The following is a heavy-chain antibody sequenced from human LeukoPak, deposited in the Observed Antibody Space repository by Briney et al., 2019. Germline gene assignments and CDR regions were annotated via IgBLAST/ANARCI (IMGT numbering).Heavy chain of an antibody. D-gene: IGHD3-22*01. CDR2: INPSGGST. Sequence: APVKVSCKASGYTFTSYYMHWVRQAPGQGLEWMGIINPSGGSTSYAQKFQGSVTMTRDTSTSTVYMELSSLRSEDTAVYYCARACYDSSGYYCDSLNWFDPWGQGTLVTVSS. CDR3: ARACYDSSGYYCDSLNWFDP. V-gene: IGHV1-46*01. J-gene: IGHJ5*02. CDR1: GYTFTSYY.